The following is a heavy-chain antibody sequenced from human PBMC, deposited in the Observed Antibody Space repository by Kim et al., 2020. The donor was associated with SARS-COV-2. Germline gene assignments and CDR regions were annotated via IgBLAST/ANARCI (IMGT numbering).Heavy chain of an antibody. D-gene: IGHD3-10*01. Sequence: GESLKISCQGSGYTFTNFWIGWVRQMPGKGLEWMGIIYPGNSDTRYSPSFQGQVTISVDKSVSTAYLQWSSLKASDTAMYYCARHPAAFDSGTWCGMDVWGQGTTVTVSS. J-gene: IGHJ6*02. CDR3: ARHPAAFDSGTWCGMDV. V-gene: IGHV5-51*01. CDR1: GYTFTNFW. CDR2: IYPGNSDT.